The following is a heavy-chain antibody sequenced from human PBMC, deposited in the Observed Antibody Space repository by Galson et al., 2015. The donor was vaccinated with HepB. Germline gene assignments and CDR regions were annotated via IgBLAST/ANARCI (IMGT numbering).Heavy chain of an antibody. J-gene: IGHJ4*02. CDR1: GVTLSDYY. CDR3: AIGTKGPNDY. V-gene: IGHV3-11*01. Sequence: SLRLSCAASGVTLSDYYVAWIRQVPGKGLEWLSYMSTSGRTVHYADSMKGRFTISRDNAKDSLYLQMNSLRADDTAVYFCAIGTKGPNDYWGRGTRVTVSS. CDR2: MSTSGRTV.